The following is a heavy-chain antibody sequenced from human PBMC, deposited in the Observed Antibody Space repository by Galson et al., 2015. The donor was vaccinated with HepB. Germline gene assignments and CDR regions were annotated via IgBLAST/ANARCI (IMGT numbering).Heavy chain of an antibody. V-gene: IGHV3-30*04. CDR1: GFTFSSYA. CDR2: ISYDGSNK. J-gene: IGHJ4*02. Sequence: SLRLSCAASGFTFSSYAMHWVRQAPGKGLEWVVVISYDGSNKYYADSVKGRFTISRDNSKNTLYLQMNSLRAEDTAVYYCARGALGAARVVPAAYFDYWGQGTLVTVSS. D-gene: IGHD2-2*01. CDR3: ARGALGAARVVPAAYFDY.